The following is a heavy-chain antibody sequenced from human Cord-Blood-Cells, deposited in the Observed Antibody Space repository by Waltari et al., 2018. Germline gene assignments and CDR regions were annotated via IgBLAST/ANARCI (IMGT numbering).Heavy chain of an antibody. CDR1: GGHFSSYV. CDR3: ARDRLALGPYNWFDP. D-gene: IGHD1-26*01. CDR2: IIPIFGTA. Sequence: HVQLVQSGAEVKKPGSSVKVSCQASGGHFSSYVITRVRQAHGQGLEWMGGIIPIFGTANYAQKFQGRVTITADESTSTAYMELSSLRSEDTAVYYCARDRLALGPYNWFDPWGQGTLVTVSS. V-gene: IGHV1-69*01. J-gene: IGHJ5*02.